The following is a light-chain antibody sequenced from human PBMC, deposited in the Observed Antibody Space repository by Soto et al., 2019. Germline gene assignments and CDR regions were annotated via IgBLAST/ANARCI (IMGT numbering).Light chain of an antibody. V-gene: IGKV3-11*01. Sequence: EIVLTQSPATLSLSPGERATLSCRASQSVSDYLAWYQQKPGQAPRLLIYDASNRATGIPARFSGSGFGTDFTLTISSLEPEDFAVYYCQQRSNWPTFGQGTKV. CDR2: DAS. J-gene: IGKJ1*01. CDR1: QSVSDY. CDR3: QQRSNWPT.